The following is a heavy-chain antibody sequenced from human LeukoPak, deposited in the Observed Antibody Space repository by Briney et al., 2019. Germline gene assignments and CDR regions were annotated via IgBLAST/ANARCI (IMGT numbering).Heavy chain of an antibody. V-gene: IGHV3-15*01. D-gene: IGHD2-21*02. Sequence: GGSLRLSCAASGFTFSNAWMSWVRQAPGKGLEWVGRIKSKSEGSTIDYAAPVKRRFTFSRDDSKTTLYLQMNSLKTEDTDVYYCTTARRLSAFDIWGQATMVTVSS. CDR2: IKSKSEGSTI. CDR1: GFTFSNAW. J-gene: IGHJ3*02. CDR3: TTARRLSAFDI.